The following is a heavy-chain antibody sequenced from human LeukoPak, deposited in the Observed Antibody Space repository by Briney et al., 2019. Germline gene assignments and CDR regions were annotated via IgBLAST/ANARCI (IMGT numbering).Heavy chain of an antibody. V-gene: IGHV3-74*01. CDR1: GFTFSSYA. J-gene: IGHJ6*02. CDR2: INGDGRNI. CDR3: TRDLMDYDVSTGLHHYYMDV. Sequence: GSLRLSCAASGFTFSSYAMSWVRQAPGKGLEWVSRINGDGRNINYADSVRGRFTISRDNAKNTLYLQMNTLRVEDTAVYYCTRDLMDYDVSTGLHHYYMDVWGQGTTVTVSS. D-gene: IGHD3-9*01.